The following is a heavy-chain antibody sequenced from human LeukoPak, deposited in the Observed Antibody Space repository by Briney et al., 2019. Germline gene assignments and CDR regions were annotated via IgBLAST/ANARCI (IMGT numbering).Heavy chain of an antibody. D-gene: IGHD2-15*01. CDR3: ARERGCSGGSCYHDAFDI. V-gene: IGHV1-46*01. Sequence: ASVKVSCKASGYTFTSYYMHWVRQAPGQGLEWMGIINPSGGSTSYAQKFQGRVTMTRDTSTSTVYMELSSLRSEDTAVYYCARERGCSGGSCYHDAFDIWGQGTMVTASS. CDR1: GYTFTSYY. J-gene: IGHJ3*02. CDR2: INPSGGST.